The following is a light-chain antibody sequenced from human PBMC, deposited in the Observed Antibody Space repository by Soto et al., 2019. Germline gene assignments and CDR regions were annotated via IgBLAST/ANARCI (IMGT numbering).Light chain of an antibody. CDR3: QHFNNYPT. CDR1: QGIGSW. Sequence: DIQMTQSPSSVSASLGDRVTITCRASQGIGSWLGWYQQKPGKAPRLLIYGASSLESGVPSRFSGSGSGADFTLTISSLQPEDFATYYCQHFNNYPTFGQGTRLEIK. CDR2: GAS. V-gene: IGKV1-12*01. J-gene: IGKJ5*01.